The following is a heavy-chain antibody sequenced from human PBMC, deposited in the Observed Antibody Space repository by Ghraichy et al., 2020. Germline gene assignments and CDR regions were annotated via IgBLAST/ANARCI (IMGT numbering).Heavy chain of an antibody. CDR1: GGSVSSGSYY. Sequence: SQTLSLTCTVSGGSVSSGSYYWSWIRQPPGKGLEWIGYIYYSGSTNYNPSLKSRVTISVDTSKNQFSLKLSSVTAADTAVYYCARIQLWLDPYFDYWGQGTLVTVSS. CDR3: ARIQLWLDPYFDY. V-gene: IGHV4-61*01. CDR2: IYYSGST. J-gene: IGHJ4*02. D-gene: IGHD5-18*01.